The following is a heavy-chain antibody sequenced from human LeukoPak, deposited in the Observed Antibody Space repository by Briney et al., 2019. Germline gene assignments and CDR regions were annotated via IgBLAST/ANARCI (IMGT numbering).Heavy chain of an antibody. Sequence: QPGGSLRLSCAASGFTFSSYAMSWVRQAPGKGLEWVSAISGSGGSTYYADSVKGRLTISRDNSKNTLYLQMNSLRAEDTAVYYCAKVIYYDSSLDLWGRGTLVTVSS. CDR3: AKVIYYDSSLDL. J-gene: IGHJ2*01. D-gene: IGHD3-22*01. V-gene: IGHV3-23*01. CDR1: GFTFSSYA. CDR2: ISGSGGST.